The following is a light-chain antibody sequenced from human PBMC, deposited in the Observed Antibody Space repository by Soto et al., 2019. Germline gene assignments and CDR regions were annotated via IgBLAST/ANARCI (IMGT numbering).Light chain of an antibody. V-gene: IGLV2-8*01. J-gene: IGLJ2*01. CDR1: SSDIGRYNF. CDR2: EVT. Sequence: QSVLTQPPSASGSLGQSVTISCTGSSSDIGRYNFVSWYQQHPGRAPKLMIYEVTKRPSGVPDRFSASKSGNTASLTVSGLQAEDGADYYCSSFEGTYKGVVFGGGTKVTVL. CDR3: SSFEGTYKGVV.